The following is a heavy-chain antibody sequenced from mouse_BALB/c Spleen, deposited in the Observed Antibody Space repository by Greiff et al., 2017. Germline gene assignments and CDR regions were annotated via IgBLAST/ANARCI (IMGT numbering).Heavy chain of an antibody. CDR2: INPYNDGT. CDR3: AVYYGSSHFYYFDY. J-gene: IGHJ2*01. D-gene: IGHD1-1*01. V-gene: IGHV1-14*01. CDR1: GYTFTSYV. Sequence: EVQLQQSGAELARPGASVKMSCKASGYTFTSYVMHWVKQKPGQGLEWIGYINPYNDGTKYNEKFKGKATLTSDKSSSTAYMELSSLTSEDSAVYYCAVYYGSSHFYYFDYWGQGTTLTVSS.